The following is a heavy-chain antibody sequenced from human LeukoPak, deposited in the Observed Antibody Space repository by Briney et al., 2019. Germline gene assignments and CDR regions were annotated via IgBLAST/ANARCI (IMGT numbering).Heavy chain of an antibody. Sequence: GGSLRLSCAASGFSFSDHWLDWVRQAPGKGLEWVAHIKGDGSQKYYVDSVKGRFTISRDNAKNSLYLQMNSLRAEDTAIYYCTRVGYIDEGIDYWGQGTLVTVSS. D-gene: IGHD5-24*01. CDR3: TRVGYIDEGIDY. CDR2: IKGDGSQK. V-gene: IGHV3-7*04. J-gene: IGHJ4*02. CDR1: GFSFSDHW.